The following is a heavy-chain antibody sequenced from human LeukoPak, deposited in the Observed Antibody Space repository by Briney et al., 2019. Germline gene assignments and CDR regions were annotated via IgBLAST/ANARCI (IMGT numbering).Heavy chain of an antibody. Sequence: GGSLRLSCAASGFTFSSYAMYWVRQAPGKGLEWVAFIRYDGNRKYYADSVKGRFTISRDNSRNTVYLQMNSLTSEDTAVYYCAKLLLETGGIGEEFDYWGQGTLVTVSS. J-gene: IGHJ4*02. CDR1: GFTFSSYA. D-gene: IGHD1-26*01. CDR2: IRYDGNRK. CDR3: AKLLLETGGIGEEFDY. V-gene: IGHV3-30*02.